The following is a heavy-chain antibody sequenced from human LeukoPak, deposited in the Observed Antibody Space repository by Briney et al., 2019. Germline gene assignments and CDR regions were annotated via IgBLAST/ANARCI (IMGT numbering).Heavy chain of an antibody. D-gene: IGHD5-24*01. Sequence: GGSLRLSCAASGFTFSSYSMNWVRQAPGRGLEWVSVISGSGSSTYYADSVKGRFTISRDNSKNTLYLQMNSLRAEDTAVYYCAKEMATIRAFVFWGQGTMVTVSS. CDR1: GFTFSSYS. CDR3: AKEMATIRAFVF. J-gene: IGHJ3*01. V-gene: IGHV3-23*01. CDR2: ISGSGSST.